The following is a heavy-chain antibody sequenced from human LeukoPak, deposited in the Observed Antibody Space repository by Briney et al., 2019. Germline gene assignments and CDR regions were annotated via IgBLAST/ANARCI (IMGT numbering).Heavy chain of an antibody. D-gene: IGHD3-10*01. Sequence: PGGSLRLSCAASGFTFTSYAMHWVRQAPGKGLEWVAVISFAGDIYYYADSVKGRFTISRDKSNNTLYLQMNSLRAEDTAVYYCARGPGKASFDYWGQGTLVTVSS. CDR1: GFTFTSYA. CDR3: ARGPGKASFDY. J-gene: IGHJ4*02. V-gene: IGHV3-30*14. CDR2: ISFAGDIY.